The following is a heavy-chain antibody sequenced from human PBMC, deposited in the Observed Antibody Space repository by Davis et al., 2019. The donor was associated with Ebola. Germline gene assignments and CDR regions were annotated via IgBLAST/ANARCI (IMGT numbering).Heavy chain of an antibody. CDR2: IYYSRST. J-gene: IGHJ6*02. D-gene: IGHD2-15*01. CDR1: GGSISSSSYY. V-gene: IGHV4-39*07. Sequence: MPSETLSLTCTVSGGSISSSSYYWGWIRQPPGKGLEWIGSIYYSRSTNYNPSLKSRVTISVDTSKNQFSLKLSSVTAADTAVYYCARARVVVVAARYIYYYYGMDVWGQGTTVTVSS. CDR3: ARARVVVVAARYIYYYYGMDV.